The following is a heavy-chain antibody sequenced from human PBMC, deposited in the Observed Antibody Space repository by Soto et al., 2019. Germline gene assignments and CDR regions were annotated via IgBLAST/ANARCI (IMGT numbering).Heavy chain of an antibody. CDR2: FDPEDGET. Sequence: QVQLVQSGAEVKKPGASVKVSCKVSGYTLTELSMHWVRQAAGKGLEWMGGFDPEDGETIYAQKFQGRFTMTEDTSTDTGYMELSSLRSEDTAVYYCATATYYGSGSYYYYYYYMDVWGKGTTVTVSS. CDR3: ATATYYGSGSYYYYYYYMDV. D-gene: IGHD3-10*01. V-gene: IGHV1-24*01. CDR1: GYTLTELS. J-gene: IGHJ6*03.